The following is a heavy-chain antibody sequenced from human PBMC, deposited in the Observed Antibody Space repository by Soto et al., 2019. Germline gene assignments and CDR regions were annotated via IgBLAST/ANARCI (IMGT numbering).Heavy chain of an antibody. CDR3: AKDSSIWWLQMPDAFDI. V-gene: IGHV3-23*01. CDR1: GFSFRSYA. CDR2: ISGSGGST. Sequence: PGGSLRLSCAASGFSFRSYAMNWVRQAPGKGLEWVSVISGSGGSTYYADSVKGRFTISRDSSKNTLYLQMNSLRAEDTAIYYCAKDSSIWWLQMPDAFDIWGQGTMVTVSS. D-gene: IGHD5-12*01. J-gene: IGHJ3*02.